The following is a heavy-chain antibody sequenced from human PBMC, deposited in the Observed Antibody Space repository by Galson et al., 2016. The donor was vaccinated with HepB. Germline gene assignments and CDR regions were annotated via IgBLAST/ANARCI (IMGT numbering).Heavy chain of an antibody. J-gene: IGHJ6*03. CDR1: GFTFSNYG. CDR2: ISYDGSNK. Sequence: SLRLSCAASGFTFSNYGMHWVRQAPGKGLEWVAVISYDGSNKYYADSVKGRFTIPRDNSKNTLYLQMNSLRAEETAVYYCAKDPWGTIFGVIMSYYYYYMDVWGKGATVTVSS. D-gene: IGHD3-3*01. CDR3: AKDPWGTIFGVIMSYYYYYMDV. V-gene: IGHV3-30*18.